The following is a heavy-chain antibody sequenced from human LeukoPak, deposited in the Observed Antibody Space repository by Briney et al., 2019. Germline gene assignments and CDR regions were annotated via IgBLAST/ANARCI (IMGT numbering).Heavy chain of an antibody. Sequence: GGSLRLSCAASGFTFSSYWMNWARQAPGKGLEWVASISHNGNVNYYVDSVKGRFTISRDNAKNSLYLQMNSLRAEDTAVFYCASDLHFRLHHWGQGTLVTVSS. V-gene: IGHV3-7*03. D-gene: IGHD3-3*02. CDR2: ISHNGNVN. CDR3: ASDLHFRLHH. J-gene: IGHJ5*02. CDR1: GFTFSSYW.